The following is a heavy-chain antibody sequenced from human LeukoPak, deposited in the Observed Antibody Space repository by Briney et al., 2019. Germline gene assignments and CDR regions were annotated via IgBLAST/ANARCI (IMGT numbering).Heavy chain of an antibody. CDR1: GFTFSAYW. J-gene: IGHJ4*02. D-gene: IGHD6-13*01. V-gene: IGHV3-74*01. CDR3: VRVDGGI. Sequence: GGSLRLSCAASGFTFSAYWMHWVRQAPGKGLVWVSRINTDGSITSYGDSVKGRFTISRDNAKNTLYLQMNSLRGEDTAVYYRVRVDGGIWGQGTLVTVSS. CDR2: INTDGSIT.